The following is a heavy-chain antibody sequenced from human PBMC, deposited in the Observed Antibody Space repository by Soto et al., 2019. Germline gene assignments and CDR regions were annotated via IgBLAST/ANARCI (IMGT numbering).Heavy chain of an antibody. Sequence: PSETLSLTCAVSGGSISSGGYSWSWIRQPPGKGLEWIGYIYHSGSTYYNPSLKSRVTISVDRSKNQFSLKLSSVTAADTAVYYCASVGWNYILDYRGQGTLVTVSS. CDR1: GGSISSGGYS. CDR2: IYHSGST. CDR3: ASVGWNYILDY. V-gene: IGHV4-30-2*01. D-gene: IGHD1-7*01. J-gene: IGHJ4*02.